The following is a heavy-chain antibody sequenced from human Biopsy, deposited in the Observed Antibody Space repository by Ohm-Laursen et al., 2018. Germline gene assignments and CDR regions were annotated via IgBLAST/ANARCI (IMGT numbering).Heavy chain of an antibody. J-gene: IGHJ5*01. CDR1: AYSFGDHR. CDR3: ARELGDFWGGRQFDF. Sequence: GASVKVSCKASAYSFGDHRIHWVRQAPGQGLEWMGWIDPKSGGTNYAQKVQGRVTMTRDTSISTTYMELRRLTSDDTAVFYCARELGDFWGGRQFDFWGQGTLVTVSS. D-gene: IGHD3-3*01. V-gene: IGHV1-2*02. CDR2: IDPKSGGT.